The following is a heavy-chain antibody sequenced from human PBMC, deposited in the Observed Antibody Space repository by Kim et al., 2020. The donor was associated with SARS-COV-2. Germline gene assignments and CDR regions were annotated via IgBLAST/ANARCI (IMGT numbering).Heavy chain of an antibody. J-gene: IGHJ5*02. CDR2: IKSKTDGGTT. CDR1: GFTFSNAW. V-gene: IGHV3-15*01. Sequence: GGSLRLSCAASGFTFSNAWMSWVRQAPGKGLEWVGRIKSKTDGGTTDYAAPVKGRFTISRDDSKNTLYLQMNSLKTEDTAVYYCTTDTPDPISNVDTAMVHAPWFDPWGQGTLVTVSS. D-gene: IGHD5-18*01. CDR3: TTDTPDPISNVDTAMVHAPWFDP.